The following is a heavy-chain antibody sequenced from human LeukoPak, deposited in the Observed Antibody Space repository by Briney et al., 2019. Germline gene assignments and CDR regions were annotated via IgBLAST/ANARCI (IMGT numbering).Heavy chain of an antibody. V-gene: IGHV1-69*13. D-gene: IGHD1-26*01. CDR2: IIPIFGTE. CDR1: GCTFTGYH. Sequence: SVKVSCKASGCTFTGYHIHWVRPAPGQGLEWMGGIIPIFGTENYAQKFQGRVTITADESTSTAYMEVSSLRSEDTAVYYWASRSGSYRLDYWGEGTLVTVSS. J-gene: IGHJ4*02. CDR3: ASRSGSYRLDY.